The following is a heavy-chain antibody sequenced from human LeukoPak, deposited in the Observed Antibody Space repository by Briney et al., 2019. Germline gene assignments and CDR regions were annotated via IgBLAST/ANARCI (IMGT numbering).Heavy chain of an antibody. CDR1: GGSIRSYY. V-gene: IGHV4-59*01. CDR3: ARSQNYYGSGDY. D-gene: IGHD3-10*01. CDR2: IYYTGKT. J-gene: IGHJ4*02. Sequence: SETLSLTCTVSGGSIRSYYWSWLRQPPGKALEWIGYIYYTGKTYYNPSLEGRVTILVDTSRNHFSVKLSSVTAADTAVYYCARSQNYYGSGDYWSQGTLVTVSS.